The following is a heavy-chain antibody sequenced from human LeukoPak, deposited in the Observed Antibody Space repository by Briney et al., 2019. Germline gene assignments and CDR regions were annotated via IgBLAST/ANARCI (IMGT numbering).Heavy chain of an antibody. V-gene: IGHV4-39*01. Sequence: SETLSLTCTVSGVSISSNAYYWAWIRQPPGKGLEWIGSIYSSVSTYYNPSLKSRVTISVDTSKNQFSLRLSSVTAADTALYYCAYSGSYGHLGYWGQGIPVTVSS. CDR1: GVSISSNAYY. CDR3: AYSGSYGHLGY. J-gene: IGHJ4*02. CDR2: IYSSVST. D-gene: IGHD1-26*01.